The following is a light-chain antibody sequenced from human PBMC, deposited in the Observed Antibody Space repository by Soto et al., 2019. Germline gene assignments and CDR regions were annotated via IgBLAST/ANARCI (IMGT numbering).Light chain of an antibody. CDR2: EVS. CDR1: SSDVGRYNY. J-gene: IGLJ2*01. CDR3: SSYAGSNHVV. V-gene: IGLV2-8*01. Sequence: QSALTQPPSASGSPGQSVTISCTGTSSDVGRYNYVSWYQQHPGKAPKLMIYEVSKRLSGVPDRFSGSKSGNTASLTVSGLQAEDEAYYYCSSYAGSNHVVFGGGTKLTVL.